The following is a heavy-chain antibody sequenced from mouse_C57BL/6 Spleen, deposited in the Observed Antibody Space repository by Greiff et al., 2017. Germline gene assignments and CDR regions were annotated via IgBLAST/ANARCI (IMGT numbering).Heavy chain of an antibody. J-gene: IGHJ2*01. Sequence: QVQLQQPGTELVKPGASVKLSCKASGYTFTSYWMHWVKQRPGQGLEWIGNINPSNGGTNYNEKFKSKATMTVDKSSSTAYMQLSSLTSEDSAVYYCARPPLGEEEGYYFDYWGQGTTLTVSS. CDR2: INPSNGGT. CDR3: ARPPLGEEEGYYFDY. V-gene: IGHV1-53*01. D-gene: IGHD4-1*01. CDR1: GYTFTSYW.